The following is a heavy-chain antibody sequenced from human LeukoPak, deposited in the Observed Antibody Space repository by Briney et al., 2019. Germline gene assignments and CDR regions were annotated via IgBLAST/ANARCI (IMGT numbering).Heavy chain of an antibody. D-gene: IGHD6-19*01. CDR2: IRYDGTNK. V-gene: IGHV3-30*02. J-gene: IGHJ6*03. Sequence: GGSPRLSCAASEFTFSNYGMHWVRQAPGKGLEWVAFIRYDGTNKYYADSVKGRFTISRDNSKNTLYLKMHSLRGEDTAVYYCARRSSSGWYPDYYYYYMDVWGKGTTVTISS. CDR3: ARRSSSGWYPDYYYYYMDV. CDR1: EFTFSNYG.